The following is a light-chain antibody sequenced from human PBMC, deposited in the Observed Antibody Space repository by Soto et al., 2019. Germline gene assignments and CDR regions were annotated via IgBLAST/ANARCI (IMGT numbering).Light chain of an antibody. Sequence: DIQMTQSPSTLSGSVGDRVTITCRASQTISSWLAWYQQKPGKAPKLLIYKASTLKSGVPSRFSGSGSGTEFTLTISSLQSEDFAVYYCQQYHSWPPRTFGQGTKVDIK. CDR1: QTISSW. J-gene: IGKJ1*01. V-gene: IGKV1-5*03. CDR2: KAS. CDR3: QQYHSWPPRT.